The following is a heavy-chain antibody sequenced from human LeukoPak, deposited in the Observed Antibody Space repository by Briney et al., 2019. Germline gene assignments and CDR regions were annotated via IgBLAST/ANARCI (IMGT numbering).Heavy chain of an antibody. V-gene: IGHV3-53*01. Sequence: GGSLRLSCAASGFTVSSNYMSWVRQAPGKGLKWVSVIYSGGSTYYADSVKGRFTISRDNSKNTLYLQVNSLRAEDTAVYYCASRATVTTDRFRFDPWGQGTLVTVSS. J-gene: IGHJ5*02. D-gene: IGHD4-11*01. CDR3: ASRATVTTDRFRFDP. CDR2: IYSGGST. CDR1: GFTVSSNY.